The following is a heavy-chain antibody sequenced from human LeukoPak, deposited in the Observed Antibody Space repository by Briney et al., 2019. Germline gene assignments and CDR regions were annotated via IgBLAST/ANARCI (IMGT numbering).Heavy chain of an antibody. CDR3: AKDRGSIQLPFDY. J-gene: IGHJ4*02. CDR2: ISGSGGST. CDR1: GFTFSSYW. Sequence: GGSLRLSCAASGFTFSSYWMSWVRQAPGKGLEWVSAISGSGGSTYYADSVKGRFTISRDNSKNTLYLQMNSLRAEDTAVYYCAKDRGSIQLPFDYWGQGTLVTVSS. D-gene: IGHD5-18*01. V-gene: IGHV3-23*01.